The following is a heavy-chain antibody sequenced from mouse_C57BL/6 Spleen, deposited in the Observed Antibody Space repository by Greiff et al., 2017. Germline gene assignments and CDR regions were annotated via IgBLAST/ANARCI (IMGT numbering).Heavy chain of an antibody. CDR1: GYTFTDYY. CDR2: INPNNGGT. Sequence: VQLQQSGPELVKPGASVKISCKASGYTFTDYYMNWVKQSHGKSLEWIGDINPNNGGTSYNQKFKGKATLTVDKSSSTAYMELRSLTSEDSAVYYCARSTPGDYWGQGTTLTVSS. V-gene: IGHV1-26*01. CDR3: ARSTPGDY. J-gene: IGHJ2*01.